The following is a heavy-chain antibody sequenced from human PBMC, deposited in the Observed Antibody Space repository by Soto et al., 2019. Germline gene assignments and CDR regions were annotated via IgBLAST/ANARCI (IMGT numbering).Heavy chain of an antibody. V-gene: IGHV3-30-3*01. CDR1: GCTFINYC. CDR2: ISYDGSNK. Sequence: PGGLLRDSCGAFGCTFINYCVHWVRQAPGKGLEWVAVISYDGSNKYYADSVKGRFTISRDNSKNTLYLQMNSLRAEDTAVYYCARDSTVYYYDSIDYWGQGTLVTVSS. D-gene: IGHD3-22*01. CDR3: ARDSTVYYYDSIDY. J-gene: IGHJ4*02.